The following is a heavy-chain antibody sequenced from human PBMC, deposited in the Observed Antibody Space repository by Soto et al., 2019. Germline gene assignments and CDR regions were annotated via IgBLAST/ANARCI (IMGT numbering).Heavy chain of an antibody. CDR2: IYYSGST. Sequence: SETHSHTSTVYGWSFIGYYWSWIRQPTGKGLEWIGYIYYSGSTNYNPSLKSRVTISVDTSKNQFSLKLSSVTAADTAVYYCAREQNCSGGSCYPIVGYYGMDVWGQGTTVTVSS. J-gene: IGHJ6*02. D-gene: IGHD2-15*01. V-gene: IGHV4-59*01. CDR3: AREQNCSGGSCYPIVGYYGMDV. CDR1: GWSFIGYY.